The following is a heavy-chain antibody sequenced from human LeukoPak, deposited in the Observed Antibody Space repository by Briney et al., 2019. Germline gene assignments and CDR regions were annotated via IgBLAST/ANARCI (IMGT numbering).Heavy chain of an antibody. CDR3: ARARSYCGGDCYSSPYFDY. V-gene: IGHV4-38-2*01. CDR2: IYHSGST. J-gene: IGHJ4*02. D-gene: IGHD2-21*02. CDR1: GYSISSGYY. Sequence: SETLSLTCAVSGYSISSGYYWGWIRQPPGKGLEWIGSIYHSGSTYYNPSLKSRVTISVDTSKNQFSLKLSSVTAADTAVYYCARARSYCGGDCYSSPYFDYWGQGTLVTVSS.